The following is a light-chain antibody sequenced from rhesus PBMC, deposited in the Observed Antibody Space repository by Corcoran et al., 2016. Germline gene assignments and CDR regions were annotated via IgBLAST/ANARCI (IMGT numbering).Light chain of an antibody. CDR3: GQGAHLPYS. V-gene: IGKV2-64*01. CDR2: QVS. J-gene: IGKJ2*01. CDR1: QSLVHSNGNTY. Sequence: DVVMTQSPLSLPITPGQPASISCRSSQSLVHSNGNTYLSWYQQKPGQPPRLLLSQVSNRYSGVPDRFRGSGAGTDFTLKISRVEAEDVVGYYCGQGAHLPYSFGQGTKVEIK.